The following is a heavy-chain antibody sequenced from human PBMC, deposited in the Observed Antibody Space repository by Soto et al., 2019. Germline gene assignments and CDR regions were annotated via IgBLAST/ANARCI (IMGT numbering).Heavy chain of an antibody. CDR1: GYSFTVYY. CDR3: ARLHPSTGSDH. V-gene: IGHV1-46*01. J-gene: IGHJ5*02. Sequence: QVQLVQSGAEVKKPGASVTVSCKASGYSFTVYYIEWVRQAPGQGLEWMGRINPSGGGTNYAQKFQGRVTLTRDTSTTTAYMELSTLRYEDTAVYYCARLHPSTGSDHWGQGTLVTVSS. CDR2: INPSGGGT.